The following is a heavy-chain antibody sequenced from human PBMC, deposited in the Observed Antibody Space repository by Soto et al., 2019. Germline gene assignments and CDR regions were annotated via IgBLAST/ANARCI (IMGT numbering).Heavy chain of an antibody. CDR3: ARSYYGSGSYYPDY. CDR2: IYYSGST. V-gene: IGHV4-59*01. Sequence: SETLSLTCTVSGGSISSYYWSWIRQPPGKGLEWIGYIYYSGSTNYNPSLKSRVTISVDTSKNQFSLKLSSVTAADTAVYYCARSYYGSGSYYPDYWGQGTLVTVSS. CDR1: GGSISSYY. J-gene: IGHJ4*02. D-gene: IGHD3-10*01.